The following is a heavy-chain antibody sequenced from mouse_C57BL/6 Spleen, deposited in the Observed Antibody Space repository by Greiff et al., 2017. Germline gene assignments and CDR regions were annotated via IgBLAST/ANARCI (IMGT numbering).Heavy chain of an antibody. Sequence: QVQLQQPGAELVKPGASVKLSCKASGYTFTSYWMHWVKQRPGQGLEWIGMIHPNSGSTNYNEKFKSKATLTVDKSSSTAYMQLSSLTSEDSAVYYCARSGAYYSIHAMDYWGQGTSVTVSS. D-gene: IGHD2-5*01. V-gene: IGHV1-64*01. CDR3: ARSGAYYSIHAMDY. CDR1: GYTFTSYW. J-gene: IGHJ4*01. CDR2: IHPNSGST.